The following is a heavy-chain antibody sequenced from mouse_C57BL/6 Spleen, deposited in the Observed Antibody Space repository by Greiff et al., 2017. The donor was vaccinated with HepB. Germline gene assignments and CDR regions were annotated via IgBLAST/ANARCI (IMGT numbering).Heavy chain of an antibody. CDR3: ARFGNPFAY. CDR2: IDPSDSYT. V-gene: IGHV1-50*01. J-gene: IGHJ3*01. D-gene: IGHD2-1*01. CDR1: GYTFTSYW. Sequence: VQLQQSGAELVKPGASVKLSCKASGYTFTSYWMQWVKQRPGQGLEWIGEIDPSDSYTNYNQKFKGKATLTVDTSSSTAYMQLSSLTSEDSAVYYCARFGNPFAYWGHRTLVTVSA.